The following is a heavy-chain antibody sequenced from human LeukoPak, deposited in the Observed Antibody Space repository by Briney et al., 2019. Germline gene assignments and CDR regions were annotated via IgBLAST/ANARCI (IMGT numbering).Heavy chain of an antibody. J-gene: IGHJ4*02. D-gene: IGHD1-1*01. V-gene: IGHV4-59*08. CDR1: GGSISSFY. Sequence: SETLFLTCTVSGGSISSFYWSWIRQPPGKGLEWIGYINYSGSTDYNPSLNSRVTISVDTSKNQFSLKLSSVTAADTAVYYCARRRLDGYFDYWGQGTLVTVSS. CDR3: ARRRLDGYFDY. CDR2: INYSGST.